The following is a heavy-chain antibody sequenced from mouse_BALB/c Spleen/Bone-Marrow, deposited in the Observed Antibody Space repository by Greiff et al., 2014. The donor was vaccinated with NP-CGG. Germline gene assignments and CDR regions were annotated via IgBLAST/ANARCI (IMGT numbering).Heavy chain of an antibody. Sequence: VKLVESGAELARPGASVKMSCQASGHTFTRYTMHWEKQRPGQGLEWIGYINPSSAYTNYNQKFKDKATLTADKSSSTAYMQLSSLTSEDSAVYYCTIRYYAMDYWGQGTSVTVSS. CDR2: INPSSAYT. CDR1: GHTFTRYT. J-gene: IGHJ4*01. CDR3: TIRYYAMDY. D-gene: IGHD1-1*01. V-gene: IGHV1-4*01.